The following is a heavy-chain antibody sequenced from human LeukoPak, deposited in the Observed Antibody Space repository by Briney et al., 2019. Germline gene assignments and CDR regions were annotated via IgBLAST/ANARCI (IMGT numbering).Heavy chain of an antibody. D-gene: IGHD1-26*01. V-gene: IGHV3-9*01. CDR2: ISWNSGGI. CDR3: AKDRYSGSYFTAFDI. J-gene: IGHJ3*02. Sequence: PGRSLRLSCAASGFTFDDYAMHWVRQAPGKGLEWVSGISWNSGGIGYADSVKGRFTISRDNAKNSLYLQMNSLRAEDTALYYCAKDRYSGSYFTAFDIWGQGTVVTVSS. CDR1: GFTFDDYA.